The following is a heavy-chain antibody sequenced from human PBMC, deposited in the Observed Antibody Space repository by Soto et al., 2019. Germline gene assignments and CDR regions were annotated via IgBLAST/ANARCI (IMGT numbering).Heavy chain of an antibody. D-gene: IGHD4-17*01. CDR3: ARDYGGNVFDY. CDR1: GGSFSGYY. Sequence: SETLSLTCAVYGGSFSGYYWSWIRQPPGKGLEWIGEINHSGRTNYNPSLKSRVTISVDTSKNQFSLKLSSVTAADTAVYYCARDYGGNVFDYWGQGTLVTVSS. V-gene: IGHV4-34*01. CDR2: INHSGRT. J-gene: IGHJ4*02.